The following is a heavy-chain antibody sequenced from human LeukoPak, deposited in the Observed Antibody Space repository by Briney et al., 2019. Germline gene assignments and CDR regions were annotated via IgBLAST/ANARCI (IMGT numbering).Heavy chain of an antibody. CDR2: IYTSGST. CDR3: ARLVGAAFDY. CDR1: GGSISSYY. V-gene: IGHV4-4*09. J-gene: IGHJ4*02. Sequence: PSETLSLTCTVSGGSISSYYWSWIRQPPGKGLEWIGYIYTSGSTNYNPSLKSRVTISVDTSKNQFSLELSSVTAADTAVYYCARLVGAAFDYWGQGTLVTVSS. D-gene: IGHD1-26*01.